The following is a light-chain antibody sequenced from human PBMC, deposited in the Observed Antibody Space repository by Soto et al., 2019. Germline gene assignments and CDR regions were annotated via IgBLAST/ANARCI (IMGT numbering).Light chain of an antibody. CDR2: AAS. V-gene: IGKV3-20*01. J-gene: IGKJ4*01. CDR1: QSISTNS. CDR3: HQYDTPPLS. Sequence: EIVLTQSPGTVSLSAGERATLSCRASQSISTNSLAWYQQKPGQAPRLLIYAASSRATVIPDRFAGSGSGTTFTLTIISLEPEDFAVYFCHQYDTPPLSFGGGTKVGMK.